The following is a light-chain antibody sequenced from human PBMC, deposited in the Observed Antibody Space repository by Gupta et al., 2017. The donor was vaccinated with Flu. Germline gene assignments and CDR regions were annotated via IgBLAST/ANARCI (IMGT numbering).Light chain of an antibody. CDR2: EVS. CDR1: SSDIGGHDY. CDR3: SSYTNANTVVV. Sequence: QSALTQPDSVSGSPGPSIAISCTGTSSDIGGHDYVSWYQQHPGKAPKLILFEVSRRPAGGADRFSGSRSGNTASLTISGLLAEDEAFYLCSSYTNANTVVVFGGGTKLTVL. V-gene: IGLV2-14*01. J-gene: IGLJ2*01.